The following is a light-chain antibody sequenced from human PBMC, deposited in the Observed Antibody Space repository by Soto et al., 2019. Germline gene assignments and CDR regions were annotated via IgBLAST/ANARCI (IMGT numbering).Light chain of an antibody. V-gene: IGLV2-14*01. CDR2: EVS. Sequence: QSALTQPASVSGSPGQSITISCTGTSSDVGGYNYVSWYQQHPGKAPKLMIYEVSNRPSGVSNRFSGSKSGNTASLTISVLQAEDEDDDYCSSYTSSSSWVFGGGTKLTVL. CDR1: SSDVGGYNY. J-gene: IGLJ3*02. CDR3: SSYTSSSSWV.